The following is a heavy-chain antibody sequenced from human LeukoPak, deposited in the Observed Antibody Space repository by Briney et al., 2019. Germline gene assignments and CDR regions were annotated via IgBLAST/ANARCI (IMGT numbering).Heavy chain of an antibody. CDR3: ARYYYDSSGSYFDY. CDR2: ISGSGSTV. J-gene: IGHJ4*02. Sequence: GGSLRLSCXVSGFTFRXXXXXXXXQAPXXXXXXXXYISGSGSTVYYADSXKGRFTISRDXAKSSLYLQVNSLTADDTAFYYCARYYYDSSGSYFDYWGQGTLVTVSS. D-gene: IGHD3-22*01. CDR1: GFTFRXXX. V-gene: IGHV3-48*03.